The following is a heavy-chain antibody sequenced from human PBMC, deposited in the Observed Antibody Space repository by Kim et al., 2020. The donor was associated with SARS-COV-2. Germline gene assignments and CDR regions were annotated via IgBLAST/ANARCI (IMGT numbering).Heavy chain of an antibody. CDR3: ARRWLRGYYFDY. J-gene: IGHJ4*02. Sequence: YHNPAPKSRVTISVATSKNQFSLRLSSVTAADTAVYYCARRWLRGYYFDYWGQGTLVTISS. V-gene: IGHV4-39*07. D-gene: IGHD5-12*01.